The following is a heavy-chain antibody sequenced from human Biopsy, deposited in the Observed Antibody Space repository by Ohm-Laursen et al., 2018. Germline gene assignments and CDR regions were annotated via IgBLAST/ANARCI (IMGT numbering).Heavy chain of an antibody. Sequence: SLRLSCAASGFPVSDYYMSWIRQAPGRGLEWVSDINSSGSTKYHAGSVKGRFTISRDNAMNSVYLQMNSLRGEDTAVYYCARAVGIAAAPIDYWGQGTLVTVSS. D-gene: IGHD2-15*01. J-gene: IGHJ4*02. V-gene: IGHV3-11*01. CDR1: GFPVSDYY. CDR3: ARAVGIAAAPIDY. CDR2: INSSGSTK.